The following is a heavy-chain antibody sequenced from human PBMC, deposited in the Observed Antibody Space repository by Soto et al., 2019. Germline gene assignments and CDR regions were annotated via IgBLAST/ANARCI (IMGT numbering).Heavy chain of an antibody. CDR3: ARGDATKIVVTTYYGMDV. V-gene: IGHV1-69*12. J-gene: IGHJ6*02. D-gene: IGHD3-22*01. Sequence: QVQLVQSGAEVKKPGSSVKVSCKASGGSLSNYGISWVRQAPGQGLEWMGAIIPVFGTPNYAQKFQDRVTXXAXXSTTIVYREVRGLTSEDTAMYYCARGDATKIVVTTYYGMDVWGQGTTVTVSS. CDR1: GGSLSNYG. CDR2: IIPVFGTP.